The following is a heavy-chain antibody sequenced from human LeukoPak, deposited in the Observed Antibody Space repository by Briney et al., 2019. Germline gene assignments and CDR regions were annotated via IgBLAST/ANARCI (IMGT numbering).Heavy chain of an antibody. Sequence: SETLSLTCTVSGGSISSYYWSWIRQPPGKGLEWIGYIYYSGSTNYNPSLKSRVTISVDTSKNQFSLKLSSVTAADTAVYYCARVLQYSSWYYNNIGDPNWFDPWGQGTLVTVSS. D-gene: IGHD6-13*01. J-gene: IGHJ5*02. CDR3: ARVLQYSSWYYNNIGDPNWFDP. CDR2: IYYSGST. V-gene: IGHV4-59*01. CDR1: GGSISSYY.